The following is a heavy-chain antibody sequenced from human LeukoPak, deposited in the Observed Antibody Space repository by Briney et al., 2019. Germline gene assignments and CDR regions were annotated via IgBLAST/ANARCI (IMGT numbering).Heavy chain of an antibody. Sequence: ASLKVSCKTSGYTFTDYYMHWVRQAPGQGPVWMGITRPSSGRTQYPQKFQGRVTMTWDMSASTFYMELSSLTSDDTAVYYCAREGPETYKFDFWGQGTLVTVSS. CDR3: AREGPETYKFDF. D-gene: IGHD1-1*01. CDR1: GYTFTDYY. CDR2: TRPSSGRT. J-gene: IGHJ4*02. V-gene: IGHV1-46*01.